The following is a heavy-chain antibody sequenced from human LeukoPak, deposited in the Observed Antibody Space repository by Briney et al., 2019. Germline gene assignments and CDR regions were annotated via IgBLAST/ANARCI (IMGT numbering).Heavy chain of an antibody. Sequence: GGSLRLSCAASGFTFSNAWMSWVRQAPGKGLEWVGRIKSKTDGGTADYAAPVKGRFTISRDDSKNTLYLQMNRLKTEDTAVFYCTTTSLITMIRGEVDYWGQGTLVTVSS. J-gene: IGHJ4*02. CDR3: TTTSLITMIRGEVDY. CDR1: GFTFSNAW. V-gene: IGHV3-15*01. D-gene: IGHD3-10*01. CDR2: IKSKTDGGTA.